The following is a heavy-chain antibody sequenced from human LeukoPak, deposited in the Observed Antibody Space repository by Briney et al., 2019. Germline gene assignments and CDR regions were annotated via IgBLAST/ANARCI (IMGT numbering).Heavy chain of an antibody. D-gene: IGHD6-6*01. CDR2: INHSGST. V-gene: IGHV4-34*01. Sequence: SETLSLTCAVYGGSFSGYYWSWIRQPPGKGLEWIGEINHSGSTNYNPSLKSRVTISVDTSKNQLSLKLSSVTAADTAVYYCARVSFIAAPSKADYWGQGTLVTVSS. CDR3: ARVSFIAAPSKADY. J-gene: IGHJ4*02. CDR1: GGSFSGYY.